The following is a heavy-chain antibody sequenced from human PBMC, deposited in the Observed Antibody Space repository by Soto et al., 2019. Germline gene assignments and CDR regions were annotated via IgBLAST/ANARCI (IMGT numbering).Heavy chain of an antibody. V-gene: IGHV3-23*01. J-gene: IGHJ4*02. CDR3: ANGRYCSGGSCYNN. CDR2: ISGSGGST. Sequence: EVQLLESGGGLVQPGGSLRLSCAASGFTFSSYAMSWVRQAPGKGLEWVSAISGSGGSTYYADSVKGRFTISRDNSKNTLYLQMNSLRAEDTAVYYCANGRYCSGGSCYNNWGQGTLVTVSS. D-gene: IGHD2-15*01. CDR1: GFTFSSYA.